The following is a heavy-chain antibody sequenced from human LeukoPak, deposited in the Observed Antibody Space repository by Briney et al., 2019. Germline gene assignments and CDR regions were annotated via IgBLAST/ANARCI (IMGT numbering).Heavy chain of an antibody. D-gene: IGHD3-9*01. V-gene: IGHV4-39*07. J-gene: IGHJ4*02. CDR3: ARSPVLRYFDWLLIFDY. CDR1: GGSISSRSYY. CDR2: IYYSGST. Sequence: SETLSLTCTVSGGSISSRSYYWGWLRQPPGKGLEWIGSIYYSGSTYYNPSLKSRVTISVDTSKNQFSLKLSSVTAADTAVYYCARSPVLRYFDWLLIFDYWGQGTLVTVSS.